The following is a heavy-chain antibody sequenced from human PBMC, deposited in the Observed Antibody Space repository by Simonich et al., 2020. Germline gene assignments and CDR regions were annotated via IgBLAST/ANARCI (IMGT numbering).Heavy chain of an antibody. V-gene: IGHV1-2*02. CDR2: LNPKSGGT. D-gene: IGHD1-26*01. CDR3: ARGLLSGSYYAFDI. CDR1: GYTFTGYY. J-gene: IGHJ3*02. Sequence: QVQLVQSGAEVKKPGASVKVSCKASGYTFTGYYMNWVRQDPGQGLEWEGWLNPKSGGTNDAKKVTGRVTITRDTSSSTAYMEIRRLRSDDTAVYYCARGLLSGSYYAFDIWGQGTMVTVSS.